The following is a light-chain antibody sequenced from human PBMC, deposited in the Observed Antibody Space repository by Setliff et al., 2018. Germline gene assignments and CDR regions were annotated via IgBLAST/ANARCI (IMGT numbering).Light chain of an antibody. CDR3: SSYAGSNNPHV. CDR1: SSDVGGYNY. Sequence: QSVLAQPPSASGSPGQSVTISCTGTSSDVGGYNYVSWYQQHPGKAPKLMIYEVSRRPSGVPDRFSGSKSGNTASLTVSGLQAEDEADYYCSSYAGSNNPHVFGTGTRSPS. J-gene: IGLJ1*01. V-gene: IGLV2-8*01. CDR2: EVS.